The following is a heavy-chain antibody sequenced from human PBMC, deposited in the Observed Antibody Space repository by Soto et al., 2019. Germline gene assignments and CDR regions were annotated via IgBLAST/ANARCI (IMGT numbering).Heavy chain of an antibody. Sequence: EVQLLESGGGMVQPGRSLRLSCAASGFAFSYYAMSWVRQAPGKGLEWVSAISASGGGTYYADSVRGRFTISRDNYKSTVFLQMNSLRAEDTAVYYCAKDVGRAVAAPNYFDYWGQGSLVTVSS. CDR1: GFAFSYYA. CDR3: AKDVGRAVAAPNYFDY. CDR2: ISASGGGT. V-gene: IGHV3-23*01. D-gene: IGHD6-19*01. J-gene: IGHJ4*02.